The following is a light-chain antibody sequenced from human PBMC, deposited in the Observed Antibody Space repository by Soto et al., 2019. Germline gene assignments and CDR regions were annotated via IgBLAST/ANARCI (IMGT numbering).Light chain of an antibody. CDR3: SSYTSSIS. CDR1: SSDVGGYNY. V-gene: IGLV2-14*01. Sequence: QSALTQPASVSGSPGQSITISCTGTSSDVGGYNYVSWYQQHPGKAPKLMIYDVNTRPSGVSNRFSGSKSGNTASLTISGFQAEDEADYCCSSYTSSISFGGGTKVTVL. J-gene: IGLJ2*01. CDR2: DVN.